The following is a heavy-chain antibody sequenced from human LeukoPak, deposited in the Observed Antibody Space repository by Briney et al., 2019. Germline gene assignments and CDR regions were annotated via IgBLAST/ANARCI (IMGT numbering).Heavy chain of an antibody. CDR1: GFTFSSYW. CDR2: IKQDGSEK. J-gene: IGHJ6*02. CDR3: ARERRVYCSSTSCYGVDYYYYGMDV. V-gene: IGHV3-7*03. Sequence: GGSLRLSCAASGFTFSSYWMSWVRQAPGKGLEWVANIKQDGSEKYYVDSVKGRFTISRDNAKNSLCLQMNSVRAEDTAVYYCARERRVYCSSTSCYGVDYYYYGMDVWGQGTTVTVSS. D-gene: IGHD2-2*01.